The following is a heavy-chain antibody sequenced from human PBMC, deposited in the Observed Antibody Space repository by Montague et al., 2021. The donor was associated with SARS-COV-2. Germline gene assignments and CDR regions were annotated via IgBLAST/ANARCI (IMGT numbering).Heavy chain of an antibody. CDR3: ARGGTIFGVVIRPFDY. CDR2: IYYSGST. CDR1: GGSISSGGYY. V-gene: IGHV4-31*03. J-gene: IGHJ4*02. Sequence: TLSLTCTVSGGSISSGGYYWSWIRQHPGKGLEWIGYIYYSGSTYYNPSLKSRVTISVDTSKNQFSLKLSSATAADTAVYYCARGGTIFGVVIRPFDYWGQGTLVTVSS. D-gene: IGHD3-3*01.